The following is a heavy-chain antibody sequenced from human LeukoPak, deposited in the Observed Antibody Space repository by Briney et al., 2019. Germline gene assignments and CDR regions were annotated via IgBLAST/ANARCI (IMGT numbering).Heavy chain of an antibody. CDR1: GYTFTGYY. Sequence: GASVKVSCKASGYTFTGYYMHWARQAPGQGLEWMGIINPSGGSTNYAQKFQGRVTMTRDTSTNTVYMELSSLRSEDTAVYYCARGPSITMVRGGQWYYYMDVWGKGTTVTISS. CDR2: INPSGGST. CDR3: ARGPSITMVRGGQWYYYMDV. V-gene: IGHV1-46*01. D-gene: IGHD3-10*01. J-gene: IGHJ6*03.